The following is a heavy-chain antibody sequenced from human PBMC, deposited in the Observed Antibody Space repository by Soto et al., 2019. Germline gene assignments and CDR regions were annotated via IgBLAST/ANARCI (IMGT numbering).Heavy chain of an antibody. CDR1: GFTFSSYW. CDR2: IYSGGST. V-gene: IGHV3-66*01. D-gene: IGHD5-18*01. Sequence: GGSLRLSCAASGFTFSSYWMSWVRQAPGKGLEWVSVIYSGGSTYYADSVKGRFTISRDNSKNTLYLQMNSLRAEDTAVYYCARAGYSYGTGAFDIWGQGTMVTVSS. CDR3: ARAGYSYGTGAFDI. J-gene: IGHJ3*02.